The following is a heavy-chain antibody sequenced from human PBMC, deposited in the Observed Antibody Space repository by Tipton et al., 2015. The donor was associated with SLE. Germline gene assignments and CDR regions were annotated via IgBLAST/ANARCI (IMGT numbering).Heavy chain of an antibody. CDR2: MHHTGAT. Sequence: TLSLTCSVSGGSIRSSSFYWGWIRQPPGKGLEWIGSMHHTGATYSSPSLKSRVTLSLDKSQNQFSLKLTSVTAADTAVYYCARDTLGGLDYWGQGTLVTVSS. J-gene: IGHJ4*02. CDR1: GGSIRSSSFY. D-gene: IGHD7-27*01. CDR3: ARDTLGGLDY. V-gene: IGHV4-39*07.